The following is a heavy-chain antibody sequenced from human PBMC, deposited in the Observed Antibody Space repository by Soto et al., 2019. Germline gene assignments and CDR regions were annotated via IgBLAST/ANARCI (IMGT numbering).Heavy chain of an antibody. V-gene: IGHV1-18*01. Sequence: QVQLVQSGAEVKKPGASVKVSCKASGYTFTSYGISWVRQAPGQGLEWMGWISAYNGNTNYAQKLQGRVTMTTDTSTSTAYMELRSLTSDDTAVYYCARYIIGYCSAGSCYAYFDIWGQGTRVTVSS. CDR2: ISAYNGNT. D-gene: IGHD2-15*01. J-gene: IGHJ3*02. CDR3: ARYIIGYCSAGSCYAYFDI. CDR1: GYTFTSYG.